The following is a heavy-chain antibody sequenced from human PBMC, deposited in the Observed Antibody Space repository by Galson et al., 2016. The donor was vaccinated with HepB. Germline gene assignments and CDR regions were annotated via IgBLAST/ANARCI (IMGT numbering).Heavy chain of an antibody. CDR1: GYTVTKLS. Sequence: SVKVSCKVSGYTVTKLSMHWVRQSPGKGLEWMGGFDPEEGETIYAQKFQGRVKVTEDTSTNTAYMELSGLRSEDTAVYYCATIFGSGSNNYWYLALWGRGTLLPVAS. D-gene: IGHD3-10*01. J-gene: IGHJ2*01. CDR3: ATIFGSGSNNYWYLAL. CDR2: FDPEEGET. V-gene: IGHV1-24*01.